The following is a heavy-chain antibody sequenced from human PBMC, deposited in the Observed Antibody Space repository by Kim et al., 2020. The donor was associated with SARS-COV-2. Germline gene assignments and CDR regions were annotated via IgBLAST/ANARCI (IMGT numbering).Heavy chain of an antibody. V-gene: IGHV3-13*04. CDR3: ARATSVGQQLVPYSYYGMDV. D-gene: IGHD6-13*01. CDR2: IGTAGDT. J-gene: IGHJ6*02. CDR1: GFTFSSYD. Sequence: GGSLRLSCAASGFTFSSYDMHWVRQATGKGLEWVSAIGTAGDTYYPGSVKGRFTISRENAKNSLYLQMNSLRAGDTAVYYCARATSVGQQLVPYSYYGMDVWGQGTTVTVSS.